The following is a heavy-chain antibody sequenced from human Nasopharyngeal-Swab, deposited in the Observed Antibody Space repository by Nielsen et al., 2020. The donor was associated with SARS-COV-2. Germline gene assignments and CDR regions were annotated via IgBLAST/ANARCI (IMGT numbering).Heavy chain of an antibody. CDR3: ARGRRGIVGATVYYFDY. D-gene: IGHD1-26*01. J-gene: IGHJ4*02. CDR2: MNPNSVNT. CDR1: GYTFTSYD. Sequence: ASVKVSCKASGYTFTSYDINWVRQATGQGLEWMGWMNPNSVNTGYAQKFRGRVTMTRNTSISTAYMELSSLRSEDTAVYYCARGRRGIVGATVYYFDYWGQGTLVTVSS. V-gene: IGHV1-8*01.